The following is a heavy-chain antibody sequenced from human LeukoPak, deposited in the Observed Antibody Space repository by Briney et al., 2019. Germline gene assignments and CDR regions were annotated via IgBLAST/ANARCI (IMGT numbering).Heavy chain of an antibody. Sequence: GGSLRLSCAASGFTFSSYVMHWVRQAPGKGLEWVAIISYDGSNEYYADSVKGRFTISRDNSKNTLYLQMNSLRAADTAVYYCARGPAVAGTLNWFDPWGQGTLVTVSS. V-gene: IGHV3-30*04. CDR1: GFTFSSYV. CDR2: ISYDGSNE. CDR3: ARGPAVAGTLNWFDP. D-gene: IGHD6-19*01. J-gene: IGHJ5*02.